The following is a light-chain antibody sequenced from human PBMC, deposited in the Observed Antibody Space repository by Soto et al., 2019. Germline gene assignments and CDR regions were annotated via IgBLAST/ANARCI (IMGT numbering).Light chain of an antibody. Sequence: QSALTQPASVSGSPGQSITISCTGTSSDVGGYNYVSWYQHHPAKAPKLMIYDVSNRPSGVSNRFSGSKSGNTASLTISGLQAEDEADYYCSSYTSSSPYVFFGGGTQLTVL. V-gene: IGLV2-14*03. J-gene: IGLJ2*01. CDR1: SSDVGGYNY. CDR3: SSYTSSSPYVF. CDR2: DVS.